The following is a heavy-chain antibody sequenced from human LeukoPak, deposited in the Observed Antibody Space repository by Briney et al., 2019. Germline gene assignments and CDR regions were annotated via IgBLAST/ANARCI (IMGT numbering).Heavy chain of an antibody. Sequence: GASVKVSCKASGGTFSSYAISWVRQAPGQGLEWMGRIIPILGIANYAQKFQGRVTITADKSTSTAYMELSSLRSEDTAVYYCARAGAAAGTVLGAFDIWGQGTMVTVSS. D-gene: IGHD6-13*01. CDR2: IIPILGIA. J-gene: IGHJ3*02. V-gene: IGHV1-69*04. CDR1: GGTFSSYA. CDR3: ARAGAAAGTVLGAFDI.